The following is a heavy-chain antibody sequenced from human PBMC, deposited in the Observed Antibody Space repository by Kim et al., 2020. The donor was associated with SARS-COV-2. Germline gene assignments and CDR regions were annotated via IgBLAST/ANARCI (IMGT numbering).Heavy chain of an antibody. Sequence: SETLSLTCAVYGGSFSGHYWSWVRQPPGKGLEWIGELNDSGAVNHNPSLNSRVTMSMDTSKNQFSLKLTSVTAADTGSYYCASGRAGVVPAPVQGLGPYYDFVRFDLWGHGTTVSVSS. CDR1: GGSFSGHY. CDR3: ASGRAGVVPAPVQGLGPYYDFVRFDL. J-gene: IGHJ6*02. V-gene: IGHV4-34*01. D-gene: IGHD3-3*01. CDR2: LNDSGAV.